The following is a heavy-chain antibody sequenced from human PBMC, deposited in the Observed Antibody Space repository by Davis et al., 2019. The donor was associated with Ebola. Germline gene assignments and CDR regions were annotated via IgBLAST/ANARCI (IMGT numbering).Heavy chain of an antibody. J-gene: IGHJ6*02. V-gene: IGHV4-61*05. Sequence: SETLSLTCTVSGGSISSSSYYWGWIRQPPGKGLEWIGYIYYSGSTNYNPSLKSRVTISVDTSKNQFSLKLSSVTAADTAVYYCAGVGLYYGMDVWGQGTTVTVSS. CDR1: GGSISSSSYY. D-gene: IGHD1-26*01. CDR3: AGVGLYYGMDV. CDR2: IYYSGST.